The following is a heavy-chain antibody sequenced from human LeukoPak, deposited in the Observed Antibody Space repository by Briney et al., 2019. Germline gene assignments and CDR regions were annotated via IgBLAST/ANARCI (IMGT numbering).Heavy chain of an antibody. J-gene: IGHJ5*02. V-gene: IGHV4-34*01. CDR1: GGSFSGYY. CDR3: ARVLIPLFNWFDP. D-gene: IGHD3-16*01. Sequence: PSETLSLTCAVYGGSFSGYYWSWIRQPSGKGLEWIGEINHSGSTNYNPSLKSRVTISVDTSKNQFSLKLSSVTAADTAVYYCARVLIPLFNWFDPWGQGTLVTVSS. CDR2: INHSGST.